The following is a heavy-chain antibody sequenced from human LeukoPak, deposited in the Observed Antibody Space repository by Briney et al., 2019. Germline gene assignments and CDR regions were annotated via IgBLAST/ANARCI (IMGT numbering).Heavy chain of an antibody. CDR1: GFTVSSNY. V-gene: IGHV3-66*02. D-gene: IGHD4-17*01. Sequence: QPGGSLRLSCAASGFTVSSNYMSWVRQAPGKGLEWVSVIYSGGSTYYADSVKDRFTISRDNSKNTLYLQMNSLRAEDTAVYYCARDGDYGDLGSFDYWGQGTLVTVSS. CDR3: ARDGDYGDLGSFDY. J-gene: IGHJ4*02. CDR2: IYSGGST.